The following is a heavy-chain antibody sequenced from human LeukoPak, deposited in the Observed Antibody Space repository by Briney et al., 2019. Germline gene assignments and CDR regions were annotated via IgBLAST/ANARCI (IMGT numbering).Heavy chain of an antibody. J-gene: IGHJ4*02. CDR3: ARAGSYYDYVWGSYRYLPFFDH. CDR2: INHSGST. Sequence: SETLSLTCAVYGGSFSGYYWSWIRQPPGKGLEWIGEINHSGSTNYNPSLKSRVTISVDTSKNQFSLKLSSATAADPAVYYCARAGSYYDYVWGSYRYLPFFDHWGQGTLVSVSS. D-gene: IGHD3-16*02. V-gene: IGHV4-34*01. CDR1: GGSFSGYY.